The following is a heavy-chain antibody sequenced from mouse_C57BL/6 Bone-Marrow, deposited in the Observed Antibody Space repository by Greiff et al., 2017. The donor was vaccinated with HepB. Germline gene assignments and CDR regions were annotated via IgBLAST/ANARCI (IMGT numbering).Heavy chain of an antibody. V-gene: IGHV1-81*01. CDR3: AIGIYYDNYVYAY. CDR2: IYPRSGNT. D-gene: IGHD2-1*01. CDR1: GYTFTSYG. Sequence: QVQLKESGAELARPGASVKLSCKASGYTFTSYGISWVKQRTGQGLEWIGEIYPRSGNTYYNEKFKGKATLTADKSSSTAYIALRILTSEDSAVYVCAIGIYYDNYVYAYGGQGPLVTVSA. J-gene: IGHJ3*01.